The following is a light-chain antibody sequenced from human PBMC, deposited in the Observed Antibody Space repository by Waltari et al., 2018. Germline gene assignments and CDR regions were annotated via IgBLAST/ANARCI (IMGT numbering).Light chain of an antibody. CDR1: QTVTNNF. V-gene: IGKV3-20*01. Sequence: EIVLTQSPGTLSLSPGERVTLSCRASQTVTNNFLAWYRQKPGQAPRLLIYGASIRATAIPDRFSGSGSGTDFTLTINRLEPEDFAVYFCQQYDTSPLTFGGGTRVEVK. CDR2: GAS. J-gene: IGKJ4*01. CDR3: QQYDTSPLT.